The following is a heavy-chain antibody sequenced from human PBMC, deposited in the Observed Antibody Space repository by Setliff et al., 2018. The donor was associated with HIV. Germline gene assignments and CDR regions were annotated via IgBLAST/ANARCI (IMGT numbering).Heavy chain of an antibody. CDR1: GASISSQY. J-gene: IGHJ3*02. CDR3: TRQSPVAGSGAFDI. D-gene: IGHD6-19*01. Sequence: SETLSLTCIVSGASISSQYWSWIRQPAGQGLEWIGRIYTSGNTNYNPSTNYNPSLKSRITISLETSRNQFSLRVTSVTATDTAVYYCTRQSPVAGSGAFDIWGQGTMVTVSS. V-gene: IGHV4-4*07. CDR2: IYTSGNTNYNPST.